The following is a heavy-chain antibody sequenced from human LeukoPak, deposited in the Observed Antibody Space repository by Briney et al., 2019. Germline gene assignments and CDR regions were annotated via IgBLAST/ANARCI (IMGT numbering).Heavy chain of an antibody. CDR1: GGSISSGGYS. Sequence: PSETLSLTCAVSGGSISSGGYSWSWIRQPPGKGLEWIGYIYHSGSTYYNPSLKSRVTISVDRSKNQFSLKLSSVTAADTAVYYCARHRENSYESSHMGFDPWGPGILVTVSS. CDR3: ARHRENSYESSHMGFDP. J-gene: IGHJ5*02. D-gene: IGHD3-22*01. CDR2: IYHSGST. V-gene: IGHV4-30-2*01.